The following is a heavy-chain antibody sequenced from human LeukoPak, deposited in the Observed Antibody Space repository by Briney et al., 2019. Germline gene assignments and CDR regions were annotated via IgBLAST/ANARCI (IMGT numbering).Heavy chain of an antibody. CDR3: ARSGSYDIPTPV. V-gene: IGHV4-61*02. CDR2: IYTNGNT. D-gene: IGHD3-9*01. CDR1: GGSISSGGSISSGDYY. Sequence: PSETLSLTCTVSGGSISSGGSISSGDYYWSWIRQPAGKGLEWIGRIYTNGNTDYNPSLKSRVTISVDTSKNQFSLKLSSVTAADTAVYYCARSGSYDIPTPVWGQGTLVTVSS. J-gene: IGHJ4*02.